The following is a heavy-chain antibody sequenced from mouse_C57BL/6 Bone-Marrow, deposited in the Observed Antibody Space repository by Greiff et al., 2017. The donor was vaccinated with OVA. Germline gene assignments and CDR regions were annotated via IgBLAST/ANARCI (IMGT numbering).Heavy chain of an antibody. CDR2: IDPENGDT. D-gene: IGHD2-10*02. J-gene: IGHJ2*01. V-gene: IGHV14-4*01. CDR3: TTRYGKDFDY. CDR1: GFNIKDDY. Sequence: EVQLQQSGAELVRPGASVKLSCTASGFNIKDDYMHWVKQRPEQGLEWIGWIDPENGDTEYASKFQGKATITADTSSNTAYLQLSSLTSEDTAVYYCTTRYGKDFDYWGQGTTLTVSS.